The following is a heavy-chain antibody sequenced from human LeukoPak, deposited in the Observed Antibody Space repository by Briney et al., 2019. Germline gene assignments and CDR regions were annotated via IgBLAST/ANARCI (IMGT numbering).Heavy chain of an antibody. Sequence: PGGSLRLSCAASGFTFSTYYMSWVRQAPGKGLEWVASIKQVGSEKYYVDSMKGRFTISRDNAKNSLYLQLNSLRVEDTAVYYCATVLPGRPNDNWGQGTLGTVSS. CDR1: GFTFSTYY. D-gene: IGHD1-1*01. J-gene: IGHJ4*02. CDR3: ATVLPGRPNDN. V-gene: IGHV3-7*01. CDR2: IKQVGSEK.